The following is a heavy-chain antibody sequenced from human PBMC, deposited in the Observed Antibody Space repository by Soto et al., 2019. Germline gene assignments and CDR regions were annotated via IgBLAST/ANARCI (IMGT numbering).Heavy chain of an antibody. J-gene: IGHJ4*02. D-gene: IGHD3-10*01. CDR1: GITFGIYG. CDR3: ARDPLLRGTGYFDQ. V-gene: IGHV3-33*01. Sequence: DLVESGGGVVQPGTSLSLSCAASGITFGIYGMHWVRQAPGKGLEWLAVIWFDGSTQYYADSVKGRFTISRDNAKDTLYLQMNNLRAEDTAMYYCARDPLLRGTGYFDQWGQGTLVTVSS. CDR2: IWFDGSTQ.